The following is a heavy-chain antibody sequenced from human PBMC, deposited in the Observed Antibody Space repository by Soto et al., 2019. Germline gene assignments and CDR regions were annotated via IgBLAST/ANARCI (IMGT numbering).Heavy chain of an antibody. J-gene: IGHJ6*02. CDR1: GFTFGSYT. CDR2: ISWNGGSS. CDR3: AKNIEAHGWGGGVV. V-gene: IGHV3-43*01. D-gene: IGHD3-10*01. Sequence: EEQLVESGGAVVQPGGSLRLSCEASGFTFGSYTMHWVRQAPGKGLEWVSLISWNGGSSFYADSVKGRFTISRDNSRDSLYLQMNSLRPEDSAFYYCAKNIEAHGWGGGVVGGHGTTVTVSS.